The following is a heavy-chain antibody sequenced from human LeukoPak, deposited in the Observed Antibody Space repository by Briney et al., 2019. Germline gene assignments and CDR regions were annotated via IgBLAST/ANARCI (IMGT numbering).Heavy chain of an antibody. CDR3: AKSSGAYSLWYFDL. D-gene: IGHD3-22*01. Sequence: GGSLRLSCAASGFTFSSYGMSWVRQAPGKGLEWVSAISTSGYGTYYADSVKGRFNISRDNSKNTLYLQMNSLGAEDTAVYYCAKSSGAYSLWYFDLWGRGTLVTVSS. J-gene: IGHJ2*01. V-gene: IGHV3-23*01. CDR1: GFTFSSYG. CDR2: ISTSGYGT.